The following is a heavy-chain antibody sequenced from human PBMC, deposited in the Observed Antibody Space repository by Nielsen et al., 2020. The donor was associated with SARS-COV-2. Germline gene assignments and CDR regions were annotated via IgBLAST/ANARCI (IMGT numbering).Heavy chain of an antibody. CDR3: ARGGIALVRGTPERFDP. CDR1: VYTFSHYV. D-gene: IGHD3-10*01. J-gene: IGHJ5*02. V-gene: IGHV7-4-1*02. Sequence: ASVKVSCKASVYTFSHYVINWVRQAPGQGLEWMGWMNTNTGDPMYAQDFTGRFVFSLDSSVSTAYLHISGLKPEDTAVYYCARGGIALVRGTPERFDPWGQGTLVTVSS. CDR2: MNTNTGDP.